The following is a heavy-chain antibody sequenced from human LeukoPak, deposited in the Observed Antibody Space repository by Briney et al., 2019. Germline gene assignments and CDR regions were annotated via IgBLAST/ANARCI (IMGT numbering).Heavy chain of an antibody. CDR1: GYSFTSYW. V-gene: IGHV5-51*01. D-gene: IGHD6-13*01. CDR3: ARRPAAAGHTYYFDY. J-gene: IGHJ4*02. CDR2: IYPGDSDT. Sequence: GESLQISCQGSGYSFTSYWIGWVRQMPGKGLEWMGIIYPGDSDTRYSPSFQGQVTISADKSISTAYLQWSSLKASDTAMYYCARRPAAAGHTYYFDYWGQGTLVTVSS.